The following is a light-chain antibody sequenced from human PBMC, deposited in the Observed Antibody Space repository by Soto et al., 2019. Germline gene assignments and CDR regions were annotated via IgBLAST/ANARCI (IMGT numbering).Light chain of an antibody. J-gene: IGLJ1*01. CDR3: GAWDISLSAYV. V-gene: IGLV1-51*02. CDR2: ENN. CDR1: SSNIESNY. Sequence: QPVLTQPPSLSAAPGQKVTISCSGRSSNIESNYVSWFQQPPGTAPNLLIYENNKRPSGIPDRFSASKSGTSATLVITGLQTGDEADYFCGAWDISLSAYVFGTGTKVTVL.